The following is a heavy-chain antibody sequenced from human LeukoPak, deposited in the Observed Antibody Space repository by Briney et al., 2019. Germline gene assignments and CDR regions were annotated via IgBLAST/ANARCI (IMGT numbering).Heavy chain of an antibody. CDR1: GFIFSSYA. V-gene: IGHV3-30-3*01. CDR3: TRGSGYYFAGLDY. D-gene: IGHD3-22*01. J-gene: IGHJ4*02. CDR2: ILSDGSNK. Sequence: PGGSLRLSCAASGFIFSSYAIHWVRQAPGKGLEWVAVILSDGSNKYYADSVKGRFTISRDNSKNTLYLQMNSLRAEDTAVYYCTRGSGYYFAGLDYWGQGTLVTVSS.